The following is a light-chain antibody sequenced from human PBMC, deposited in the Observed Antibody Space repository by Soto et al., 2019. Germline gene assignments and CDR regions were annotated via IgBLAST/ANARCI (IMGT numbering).Light chain of an antibody. Sequence: EIVLTQSPGTLSLSPGERATLSCRASQSIRSNYLAWYQQKPGQAPRVVIYNASNRASGIPDRFSGSGSGTDLTLTISRLEPEDFAVYYCHQYAYAPWTFGQGTKVDIK. J-gene: IGKJ1*01. CDR1: QSIRSNY. CDR2: NAS. V-gene: IGKV3-20*01. CDR3: HQYAYAPWT.